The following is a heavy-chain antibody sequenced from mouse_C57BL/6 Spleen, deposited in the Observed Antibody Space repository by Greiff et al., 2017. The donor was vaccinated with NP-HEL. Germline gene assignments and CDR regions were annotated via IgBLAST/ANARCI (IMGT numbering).Heavy chain of an antibody. CDR1: GYAFSSSW. Sequence: VKLQESGPELVKPGASVKISCKASGYAFSSSWMNWVKQRPGKGLEWIGRIYPGDGDTNYNGKFKGKATLTADKSSSTAYMQLSSLTSEDSAVYFCARVDSSGCFDYWGQGTTLTVSS. CDR2: IYPGDGDT. V-gene: IGHV1-82*01. J-gene: IGHJ2*01. D-gene: IGHD3-2*02. CDR3: ARVDSSGCFDY.